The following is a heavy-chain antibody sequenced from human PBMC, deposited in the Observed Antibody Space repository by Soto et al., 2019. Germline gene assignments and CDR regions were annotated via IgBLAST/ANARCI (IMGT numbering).Heavy chain of an antibody. D-gene: IGHD6-13*01. V-gene: IGHV5-51*01. CDR2: IYPGDSDT. CDR3: TKQTLYSRSWFVNY. J-gene: IGHJ4*02. CDR1: GYSFTSYW. Sequence: AQALKISCKGSGYSFTSYWIGWVRQMPGKGLEWMGIIYPGDSDTRYSPSFQGHVTISADKSISTAYLQWSSLKASDTAVYYCTKQTLYSRSWFVNYWGEGTIVSV.